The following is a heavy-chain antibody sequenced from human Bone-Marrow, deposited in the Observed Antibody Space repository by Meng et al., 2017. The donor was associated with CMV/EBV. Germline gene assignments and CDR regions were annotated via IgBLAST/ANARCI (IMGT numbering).Heavy chain of an antibody. Sequence: ASVKVSCKASGYTFTSYYMHWVRQAPGQGLEWMGIINPSGGSTSYAQKFQGRVTMTRDTSIRTAYMELIRLTSDDTAVYYCARDSAVEVPPAIVPLEAFDLWGQGTMVTVSS. J-gene: IGHJ3*01. CDR3: ARDSAVEVPPAIVPLEAFDL. D-gene: IGHD2-2*01. CDR1: GYTFTSYY. CDR2: INPSGGST. V-gene: IGHV1-46*01.